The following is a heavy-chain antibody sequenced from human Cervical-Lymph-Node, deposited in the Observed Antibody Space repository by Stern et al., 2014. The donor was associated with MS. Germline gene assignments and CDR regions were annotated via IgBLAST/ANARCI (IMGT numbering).Heavy chain of an antibody. CDR1: GYTFTNYY. J-gene: IGHJ4*02. CDR3: TRAVGGVGRE. CDR2: INPNGSVT. D-gene: IGHD3-16*01. V-gene: IGHV1-46*01. Sequence: VQLVQSGPEVKKPGASVMVSCKTSGYTFTNYYIHWVRQAPGHGLEWMGIINPNGSVTASAQKFQGRLTMTRDTSTTTVFMRLITLTSEDMAMYYCTRAVGGVGREWGQGTLVFVSS.